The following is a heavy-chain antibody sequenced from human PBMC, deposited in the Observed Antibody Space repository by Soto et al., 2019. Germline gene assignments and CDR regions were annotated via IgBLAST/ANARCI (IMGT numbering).Heavy chain of an antibody. CDR1: GGIFTNYA. CDR3: AREKADFGGNSTYFDY. D-gene: IGHD2-21*02. J-gene: IGHJ4*02. CDR2: IIPIFGTA. V-gene: IGHV1-69*13. Sequence: SVKVSCKASGGIFTNYAFSWVRQAPGQGLEWMGGIIPIFGTANYAQKFQGRVTITADESTTTAYMDLSSLTSEDTAVYYCAREKADFGGNSTYFDYWGQGTLVTVS.